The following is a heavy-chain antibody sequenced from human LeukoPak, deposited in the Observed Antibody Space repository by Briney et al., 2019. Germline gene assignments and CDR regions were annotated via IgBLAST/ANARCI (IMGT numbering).Heavy chain of an antibody. CDR3: ALDFTGAKDL. Sequence: LTGGSLRLSCAASGFTFSSYGMHWVRQAPGKGLEWVAVISYDGSSKYYADSVKGRFTISRDNSKNTLYLQMNSLRVEDTALYYCALDFTGAKDLWGPGTLVTVSS. J-gene: IGHJ1*01. D-gene: IGHD7-27*01. CDR2: ISYDGSSK. V-gene: IGHV3-30*03. CDR1: GFTFSSYG.